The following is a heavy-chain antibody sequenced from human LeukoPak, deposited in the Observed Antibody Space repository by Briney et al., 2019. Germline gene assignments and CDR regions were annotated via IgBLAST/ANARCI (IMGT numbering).Heavy chain of an antibody. D-gene: IGHD1-26*01. Sequence: ASVKVSCTASGGTFTSYAISWVRQAPGQGLGWVGGIFLIFGRANYAQKLQGRVTITTDESTSTAYMELRSLRSEDTAVYYCASGIVGALLGYWGQGTLVTVSS. J-gene: IGHJ4*02. CDR1: GGTFTSYA. CDR3: ASGIVGALLGY. V-gene: IGHV1-69*05. CDR2: IFLIFGRA.